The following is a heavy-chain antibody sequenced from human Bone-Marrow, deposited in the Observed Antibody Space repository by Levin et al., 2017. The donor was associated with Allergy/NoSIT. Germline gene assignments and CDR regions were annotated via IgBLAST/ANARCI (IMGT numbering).Heavy chain of an antibody. CDR2: IIPLVETA. CDR1: EGSFTNHA. J-gene: IGHJ6*02. V-gene: IGHV1-69*13. CDR3: GPVDLPAGPYSYGMDV. Sequence: SVKVSCQASEGSFTNHAISWVRQAPGHGLEWMGGIIPLVETANYAERFQNRVTITADASTSPVYLELTGLTPDDTGVYYCGPVDLPAGPYSYGMDVWGPGTTVTVSS.